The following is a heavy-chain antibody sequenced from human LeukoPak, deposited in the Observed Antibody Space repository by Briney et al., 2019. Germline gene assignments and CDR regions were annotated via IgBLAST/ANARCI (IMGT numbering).Heavy chain of an antibody. D-gene: IGHD2-15*01. V-gene: IGHV3-30*05. CDR3: ARRVGAYSRSSDC. CDR2: ISYGGSDT. CDR1: GLTFSNYG. Sequence: PGESLTLSCAASGLTFSNYGMLWVRPPPEKGLEWVAFISYGGSDTHHADYVKGRFTICRDKSKNPPYLQMSSRRADGPGVSYCARRVGAYSRSSDCGSQATLLTV. J-gene: IGHJ4*02.